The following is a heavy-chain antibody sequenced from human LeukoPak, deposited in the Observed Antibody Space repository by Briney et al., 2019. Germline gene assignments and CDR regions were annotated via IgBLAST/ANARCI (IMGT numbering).Heavy chain of an antibody. CDR1: GYTFTSYD. CDR3: ARGGIAARP. Sequence: ASVKVSSKASGYTFTSYDINWVRQAPGQGLEWMGWMNPNRGNTVYAQKLQGRVTMTRNTSISPAYMELSSLRSEDTAVYYCARGGIAARPWGQGTLVTVSS. V-gene: IGHV1-8*01. CDR2: MNPNRGNT. J-gene: IGHJ4*02. D-gene: IGHD6-6*01.